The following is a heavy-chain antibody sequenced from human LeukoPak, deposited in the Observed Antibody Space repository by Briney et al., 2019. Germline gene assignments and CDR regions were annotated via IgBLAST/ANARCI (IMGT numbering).Heavy chain of an antibody. V-gene: IGHV4-31*03. Sequence: SETLSLTCTVSGGSISSGGYYWSWIRQHPGKGLESIGYIYYSGSTYYNPSLKSRVTISVDTSKNQFSLKLSSVTAADTAVYYCARAPSGVATRTDAFDIWGQGTMVTVSS. CDR3: ARAPSGVATRTDAFDI. D-gene: IGHD5-12*01. CDR1: GGSISSGGYY. CDR2: IYYSGST. J-gene: IGHJ3*02.